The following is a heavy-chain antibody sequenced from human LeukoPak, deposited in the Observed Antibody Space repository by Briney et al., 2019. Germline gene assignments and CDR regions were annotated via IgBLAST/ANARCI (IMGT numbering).Heavy chain of an antibody. CDR1: GFTFSSYA. CDR3: AKDQYYDDSSGTSC. CDR2: ISGSGGST. D-gene: IGHD3-22*01. V-gene: IGHV3-23*01. Sequence: GGSPRLSCAASGFTFSSYAMSWVRQAPGKGLEWVSAISGSGGSTYYADSVKGRFTISRDNSKNTLYLQMNSLRAEDTAVYYCAKDQYYDDSSGTSCWGQGTLVTVSS. J-gene: IGHJ4*02.